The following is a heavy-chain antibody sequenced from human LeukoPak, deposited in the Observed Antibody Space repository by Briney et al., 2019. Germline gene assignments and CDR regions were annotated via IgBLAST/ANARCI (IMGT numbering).Heavy chain of an antibody. CDR3: ARSYGSGSYYMYYYYYYGMDV. J-gene: IGHJ6*02. CDR1: GGSISGSSYY. V-gene: IGHV4-39*07. Sequence: PSETLSLTCTVSGGSISGSSYYWGWVRQPPGRGLEWIGSIYYSGSTYYNPSLKSRVTISVDTSKNQFSLKLSSVTAADTAVYYCARSYGSGSYYMYYYYYYGMDVWGQGTTVTVSS. D-gene: IGHD3-10*01. CDR2: IYYSGST.